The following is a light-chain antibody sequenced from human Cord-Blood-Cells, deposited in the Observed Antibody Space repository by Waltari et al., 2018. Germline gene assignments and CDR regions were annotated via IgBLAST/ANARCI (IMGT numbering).Light chain of an antibody. J-gene: IGKJ4*01. CDR3: QQLNSYPLT. CDR1: QGISSY. Sequence: DIHLTQSPSFLSASVGDRVTITCRASQGISSYLAWYQQKPGKAPKLLIYAASTLQSGVPSGFSGSGSGTEFTLTISSLQPEDFATYYCQQLNSYPLTFGGGTK. CDR2: AAS. V-gene: IGKV1-9*01.